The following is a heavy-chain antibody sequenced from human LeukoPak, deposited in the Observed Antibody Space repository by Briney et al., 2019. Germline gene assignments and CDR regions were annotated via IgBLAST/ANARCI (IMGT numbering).Heavy chain of an antibody. CDR3: ASFTIFGVAYLQ. CDR2: IDSDGSGT. CDR1: GFTSSDYW. J-gene: IGHJ4*02. Sequence: GGSLRLSCGASGFTSSDYWMHWVRQAPGKGLVWVARIDSDGSGTHYADSVKGRFTISRDNAKSTLYLQMNSLRAEDTAVYYCASFTIFGVAYLQWGQGTLVTVSS. V-gene: IGHV3-74*01. D-gene: IGHD3-3*01.